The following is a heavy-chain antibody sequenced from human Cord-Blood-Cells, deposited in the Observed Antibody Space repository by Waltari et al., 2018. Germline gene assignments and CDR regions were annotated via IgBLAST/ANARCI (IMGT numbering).Heavy chain of an antibody. CDR1: GFTFSSFE. D-gene: IGHD6-13*01. J-gene: IGHJ4*02. Sequence: EVQLVESGGGLVQPGGSLRLSCAASGFTFSSFEMNWVRQAPGKGLEWVSYISSSGSTIYYADSVKGRFTISRDNAKNSLYLQMNSLRAEDTAVYYCARFSSSWYFDYWGQGTLVTVSS. CDR3: ARFSSSWYFDY. V-gene: IGHV3-48*03. CDR2: ISSSGSTI.